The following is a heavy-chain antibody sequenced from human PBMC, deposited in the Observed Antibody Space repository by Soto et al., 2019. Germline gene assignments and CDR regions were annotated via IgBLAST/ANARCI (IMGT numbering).Heavy chain of an antibody. D-gene: IGHD3-22*01. CDR1: GDSVSSNSAA. CDR3: AREWYYYDSSGSKPTQLVYGMDV. CDR2: TYYRSKWYN. V-gene: IGHV6-1*01. Sequence: SQTLSLTCAISGDSVSSNSAAWNWIRQSPSRGLEWLGRTYYRSKWYNDYAVSVKSRITINPDTSKNQFSLQLNSVTPEDTAVYYCAREWYYYDSSGSKPTQLVYGMDVWGQGTTVTVSS. J-gene: IGHJ6*02.